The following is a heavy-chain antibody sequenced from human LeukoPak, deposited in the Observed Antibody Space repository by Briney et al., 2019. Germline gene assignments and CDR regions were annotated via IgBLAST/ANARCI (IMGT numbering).Heavy chain of an antibody. D-gene: IGHD3-22*01. CDR3: AKVLGHYYDSYNDY. CDR1: GFSFSRYA. Sequence: GGSLRLSGAASGFSFSRYAMSGVRQSPGKGLEWVSGISGSGGSTYYADSVKGRFTISRDNSKNTVYLQMNSLRAEDTAVYFCAKVLGHYYDSYNDYWGQGTLVTVSS. V-gene: IGHV3-23*01. CDR2: ISGSGGST. J-gene: IGHJ4*02.